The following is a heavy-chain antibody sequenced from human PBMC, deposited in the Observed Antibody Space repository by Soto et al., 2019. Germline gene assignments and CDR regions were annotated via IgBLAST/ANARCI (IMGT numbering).Heavy chain of an antibody. CDR1: GFSLSTSGVG. CDR2: IYWDDAK. CDR3: AHPMDNWGSGYFDY. Sequence: QITLKESGPPLVQPTQTLTMTCTFSGFSLSTSGVGVAWIRQPPGKALAWLALIYWDDAKRYSPALKRRLTLTKDHSKNQVVFTMTNMDPVETAMYYCAHPMDNWGSGYFDYWGQGTLVTVSS. D-gene: IGHD7-27*01. V-gene: IGHV2-5*02. J-gene: IGHJ4*02.